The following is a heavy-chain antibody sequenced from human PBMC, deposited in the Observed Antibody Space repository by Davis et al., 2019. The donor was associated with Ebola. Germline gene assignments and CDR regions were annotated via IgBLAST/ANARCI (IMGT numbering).Heavy chain of an antibody. V-gene: IGHV1-18*01. Sequence: ASVKVSCKASGYTITSFGISWVRQAPGQGLEWMGWISNYNGNTRYAQKLQGRVTMTTDTSTSTVYMELRSLRSDDTALYYCAGTLYYYYGMDVWGQGTTVTVYS. J-gene: IGHJ6*02. CDR3: AGTLYYYYGMDV. CDR2: ISNYNGNT. CDR1: GYTITSFG.